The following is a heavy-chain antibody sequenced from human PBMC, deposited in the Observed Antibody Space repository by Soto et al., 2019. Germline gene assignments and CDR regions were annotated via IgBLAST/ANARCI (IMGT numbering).Heavy chain of an antibody. J-gene: IGHJ3*02. Sequence: EVQLLESGGGLVQPGGSLRLSCAASGFTFSSYAMSWVRQAPGKGLEWVSAISGSGGSTYYADSVKGRFTISRDNSKNTLYLQMNSLRAEDTAVYYCASRTTVVGAFDIWGQGTMVTVSS. CDR3: ASRTTVVGAFDI. CDR2: ISGSGGST. V-gene: IGHV3-23*01. CDR1: GFTFSSYA. D-gene: IGHD4-17*01.